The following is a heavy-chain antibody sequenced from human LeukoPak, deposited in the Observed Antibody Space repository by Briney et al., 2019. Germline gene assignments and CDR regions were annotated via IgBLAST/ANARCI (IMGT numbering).Heavy chain of an antibody. D-gene: IGHD3-9*01. CDR3: AKETIFDWLYDFDY. V-gene: IGHV3-7*01. J-gene: IGHJ4*02. CDR1: GFTFSSYW. Sequence: GGSLRLSCAASGFTFSSYWMTWVRQAPGKGLEWVANIKQDGSEKYYVDSVKGRFTISRDNAKNSLYLQMNSLRAEDTAVYYCAKETIFDWLYDFDYWGQGTLVTVFS. CDR2: IKQDGSEK.